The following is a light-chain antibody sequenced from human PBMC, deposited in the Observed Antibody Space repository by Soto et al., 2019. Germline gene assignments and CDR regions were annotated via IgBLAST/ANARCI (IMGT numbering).Light chain of an antibody. J-gene: IGLJ1*01. CDR1: SSDIGHYDY. CDR3: CSLTTSHTYV. CDR2: HVT. V-gene: IGLV2-14*03. Sequence: QSALTQPASVSGSPGKSITISCTGTSSDIGHYDYVSWYQQHPGKAPIRMLYHVTYRPSGVSNRYSGSKSGNSASLTISGLQADDEAEYYCCSLTTSHTYVFGRGTKLTVL.